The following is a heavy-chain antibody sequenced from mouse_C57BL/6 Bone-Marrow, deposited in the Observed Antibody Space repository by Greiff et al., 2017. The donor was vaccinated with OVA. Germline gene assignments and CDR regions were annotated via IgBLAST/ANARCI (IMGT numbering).Heavy chain of an antibody. CDR2: IDPENGDT. J-gene: IGHJ3*01. V-gene: IGHV14-4*01. CDR1: GFNIKDDY. CDR3: TTEGSPFAY. Sequence: EVKVVESGAELVRPGASVKLSCTASGFNIKDDYMHWVKQRPEQGLEWIGWIDPENGDTEYASKFQGKATITADTSSNTAYLQLSSLTSEDTAVYYCTTEGSPFAYWGQGTLVTVSA.